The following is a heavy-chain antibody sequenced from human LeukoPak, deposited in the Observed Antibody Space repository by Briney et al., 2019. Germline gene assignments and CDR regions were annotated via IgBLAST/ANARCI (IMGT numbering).Heavy chain of an antibody. CDR2: IYTSGST. D-gene: IGHD3-22*01. CDR3: ARVRYYDSSGYYYFDY. V-gene: IGHV4-4*07. Sequence: SETLSLTCTVSGGSISSYYWSWIRQPAGKGLEWIGRIYTSGSTNYNASLKSRVTISVDKSKNQFSLKLSSVTAADTAVYYCARVRYYDSSGYYYFDYWGQGTLVTVSS. CDR1: GGSISSYY. J-gene: IGHJ4*02.